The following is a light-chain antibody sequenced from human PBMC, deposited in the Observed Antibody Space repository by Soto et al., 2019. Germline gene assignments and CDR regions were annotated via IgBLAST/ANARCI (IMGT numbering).Light chain of an antibody. V-gene: IGKV1-5*03. Sequence: DIQMTQSPSTLSASVGDRVTITCRASQSVSSWLAWYQQKPGKAPKLLIYKASTLKSGVPSRFSGGGSGTEFTLTISSLQPDDFATYYCQHYNSYSEAFGQGTRLEIK. CDR2: KAS. CDR1: QSVSSW. CDR3: QHYNSYSEA. J-gene: IGKJ5*01.